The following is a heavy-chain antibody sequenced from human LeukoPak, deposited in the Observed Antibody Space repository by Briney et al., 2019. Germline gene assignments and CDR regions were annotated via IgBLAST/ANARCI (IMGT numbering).Heavy chain of an antibody. D-gene: IGHD6-6*01. CDR2: TDYRSKWYN. CDR3: AREGGSSSLNYYYYYGMDV. J-gene: IGHJ6*02. Sequence: SQTLSLTCAVSGDSFSSNSAAWDWLRQSPSRGLEWLGRTDYRSKWYNDYAVSVKSLVTINPDTSKNQFSLQLNSVTPEDTAVYYCAREGGSSSLNYYYYYGMDVWGQGTTVTVSS. V-gene: IGHV6-1*01. CDR1: GDSFSSNSAA.